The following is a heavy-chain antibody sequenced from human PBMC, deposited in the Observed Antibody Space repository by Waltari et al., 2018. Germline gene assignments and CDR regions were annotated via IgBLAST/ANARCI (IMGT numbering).Heavy chain of an antibody. Sequence: QVQLQQSGPGLVKPSQTLSLTCAISGDSVSNSNTAWNWIRQSPSRGLEWLGRTDYRSKWYNDYAVSMKSRITINPDTSKNQFSLQLNSVTPEDTAVYYCAREYFMAALFDYWGQGTLVTVSS. CDR3: AREYFMAALFDY. D-gene: IGHD3-9*01. CDR2: TDYRSKWYN. V-gene: IGHV6-1*01. CDR1: GDSVSNSNTA. J-gene: IGHJ4*02.